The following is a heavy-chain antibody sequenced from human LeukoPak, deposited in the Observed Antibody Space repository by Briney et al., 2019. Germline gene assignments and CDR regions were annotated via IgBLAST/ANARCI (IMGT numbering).Heavy chain of an antibody. V-gene: IGHV3-33*01. Sequence: GGSLRLSCAASGFTFSSYGMHWVRQAPGKGLEWVAVIWYDGSNKYYADSVKGRFTISRDNSKNTLYLQMNSLRAEDTAVYYCAREPIRWLFADYWGQGTLVTVSS. D-gene: IGHD3-9*01. J-gene: IGHJ4*02. CDR2: IWYDGSNK. CDR3: AREPIRWLFADY. CDR1: GFTFSSYG.